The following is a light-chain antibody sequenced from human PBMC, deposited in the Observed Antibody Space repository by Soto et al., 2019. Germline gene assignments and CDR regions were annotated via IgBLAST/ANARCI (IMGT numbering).Light chain of an antibody. V-gene: IGKV3-15*01. Sequence: EIVMTQSPATLSVSPGERATLSCRASQSVGSNLAWYQQQPGQAPRLLIYGASTRATGIPARFSGSASGTEFTLTISSLQSEDFAIYFCQQYNNWPPDRTFGQGTKVEIK. CDR1: QSVGSN. CDR2: GAS. J-gene: IGKJ1*01. CDR3: QQYNNWPPDRT.